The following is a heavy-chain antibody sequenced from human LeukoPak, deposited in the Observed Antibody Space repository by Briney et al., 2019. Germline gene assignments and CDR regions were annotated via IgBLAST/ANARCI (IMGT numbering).Heavy chain of an antibody. CDR2: INSKSRYI. Sequence: GGSLRPSCAASGFTFSSYSMNWVRQAPGKGLERVSSINSKSRYIYYADSLKGRFAISRDNGKNSVYLQMNSLRAEDTAVYYCARVSRDFYSNYYYYYGMDVWGQGTTVTVSS. D-gene: IGHD4-11*01. V-gene: IGHV3-21*01. CDR3: ARVSRDFYSNYYYYYGMDV. J-gene: IGHJ6*02. CDR1: GFTFSSYS.